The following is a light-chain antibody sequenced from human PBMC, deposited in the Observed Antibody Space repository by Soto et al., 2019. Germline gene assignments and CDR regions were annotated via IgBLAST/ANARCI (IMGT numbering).Light chain of an antibody. J-gene: IGLJ2*01. CDR2: NND. CDR1: RYNIGTNY. CDR3: AAWDDNLRVL. V-gene: IGLV1-47*02. Sequence: VLTQPPSASGTPGQRVTISCSGSRYNIGTNYVYWYQQLPGAAPKLLIYNNDRRPSGVPDRFSGSKSGPSASLAISGLRSEDEASYFCAAWDDNLRVLFGGGTKLTVL.